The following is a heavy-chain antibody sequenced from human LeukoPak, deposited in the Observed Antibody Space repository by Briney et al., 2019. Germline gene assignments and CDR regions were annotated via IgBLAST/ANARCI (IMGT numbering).Heavy chain of an antibody. CDR3: ARVGGRYYYGSGALDF. CDR1: GDSVSSNSAA. J-gene: IGHJ4*02. D-gene: IGHD3-10*01. V-gene: IGHV6-1*01. Sequence: SQTLSLTCSISGDSVSSNSAAWNWIRQSPSRGLEWLGSTYYRSKWSNDYAVSVRSRITINPDTSKNQFSLHLNSVTPEDTAVYSCARVGGRYYYGSGALDFWGQGTLVTVSS. CDR2: TYYRSKWSN.